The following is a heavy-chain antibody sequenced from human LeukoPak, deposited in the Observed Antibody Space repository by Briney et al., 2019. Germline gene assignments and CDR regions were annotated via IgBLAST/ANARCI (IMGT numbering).Heavy chain of an antibody. Sequence: GASVKVSCKAAGYTFTSCGITWGRQAPGQGLEWMGWMSGYNGSRDYAQNLQDRGTMTTDTSTRKASMELRRLRSADAAVYYCAGGSSSRHNHPFHLWGQGNMVNVSS. CDR1: GYTFTSCG. V-gene: IGHV1-18*01. J-gene: IGHJ3*01. CDR3: AGGSSSRHNHPFHL. D-gene: IGHD6-13*01. CDR2: MSGYNGSR.